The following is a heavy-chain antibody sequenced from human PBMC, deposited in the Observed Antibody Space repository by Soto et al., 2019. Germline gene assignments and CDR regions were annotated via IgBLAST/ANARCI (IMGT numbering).Heavy chain of an antibody. Sequence: ASVKVSCKASGYTFTSYDINWVRQATGQGLEWMGWMNPNSGNTGYAQKFQGRVTMTRNTSISTAYMELSSLRSEDTAVYYCAISCSGGSCYSIDFDYWGQGTLVTVSS. CDR2: MNPNSGNT. CDR3: AISCSGGSCYSIDFDY. V-gene: IGHV1-8*01. J-gene: IGHJ4*02. D-gene: IGHD2-15*01. CDR1: GYTFTSYD.